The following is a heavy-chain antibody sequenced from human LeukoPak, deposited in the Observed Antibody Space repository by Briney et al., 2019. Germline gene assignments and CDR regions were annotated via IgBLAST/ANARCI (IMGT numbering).Heavy chain of an antibody. CDR1: GFTFDDYA. J-gene: IGHJ4*02. D-gene: IGHD3-3*01. Sequence: PGGSLRLSCAASGFTFDDYAIHWVRQAPGKGLEGVSGISWNSGVIGYADSVKGRFTISRDNAKNSLYLQMNSLRPEDTALYYCAKDIHPASYYDFWSGYYTGFDYWGLGTLVTVSS. CDR2: ISWNSGVI. CDR3: AKDIHPASYYDFWSGYYTGFDY. V-gene: IGHV3-9*01.